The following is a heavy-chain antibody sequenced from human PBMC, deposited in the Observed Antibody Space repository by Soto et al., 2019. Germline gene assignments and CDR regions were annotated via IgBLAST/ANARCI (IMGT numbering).Heavy chain of an antibody. CDR1: GSTFTSYY. J-gene: IGHJ4*02. CDR2: INPSGGST. V-gene: IGHV1-46*03. CDR3: ARGLKYYYGSGSYYKEYYFDY. D-gene: IGHD3-10*01. Sequence: QVQLVQSGAEVKKPGASVKVSCKASGSTFTSYYMHWVRQAPGQGLEWMRIINPSGGSTSYAQKFQGRVTMTRDTSTSTVYMELSSLRSEDTAVYYCARGLKYYYGSGSYYKEYYFDYWGQGTLVTVSS.